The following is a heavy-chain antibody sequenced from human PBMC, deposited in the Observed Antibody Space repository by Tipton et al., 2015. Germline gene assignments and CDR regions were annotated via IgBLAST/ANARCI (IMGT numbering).Heavy chain of an antibody. CDR2: IYYTERT. D-gene: IGHD2-2*01. V-gene: IGHV4-59*01. CDR3: ARPTSGAFDI. CDR1: GGSITGYY. J-gene: IGHJ3*02. Sequence: LRLSCTVSGGSITGYYWNWIRQPPGKGLEWIGHIYYTERTTYNSTLKSRVTISLYTSKNQFSLKLSSVTAADSAVYYCARPTSGAFDIWGQGTMVTVSS.